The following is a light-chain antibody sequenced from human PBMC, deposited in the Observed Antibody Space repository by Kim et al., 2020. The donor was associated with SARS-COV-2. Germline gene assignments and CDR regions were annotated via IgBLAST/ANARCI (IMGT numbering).Light chain of an antibody. CDR1: KLGDKY. Sequence: SYELTQPPSVSVSPGQTASITCSGDKLGDKYACWYQQKPGQSPVLVIYQDSKRPSGIPERFSGSNSGNTATLTISGTQAMDEAVYYCQAWDSSPHPVFGGGNQLTVL. CDR3: QAWDSSPHPV. J-gene: IGLJ3*02. CDR2: QDS. V-gene: IGLV3-1*01.